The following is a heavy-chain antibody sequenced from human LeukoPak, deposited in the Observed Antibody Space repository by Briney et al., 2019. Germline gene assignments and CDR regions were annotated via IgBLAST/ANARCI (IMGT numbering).Heavy chain of an antibody. D-gene: IGHD4-17*01. CDR1: GGSISSSSYF. V-gene: IGHV4-39*07. CDR3: AGTTNYYGDPIFDY. CDR2: INYSGST. Sequence: SETLSLTCTVSGGSISSSSYFWGWIRQPPGKGLEWIGIINYSGSTHYNPSLKSRVTMSVDTSRNQFSLKLSSVTAADTAVYYCAGTTNYYGDPIFDYWGQGTLVTVSS. J-gene: IGHJ4*02.